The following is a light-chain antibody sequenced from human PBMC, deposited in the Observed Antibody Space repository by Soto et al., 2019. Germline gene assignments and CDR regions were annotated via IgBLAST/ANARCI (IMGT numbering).Light chain of an antibody. J-gene: IGLJ2*01. CDR1: SSDVGGYNH. V-gene: IGLV2-14*01. CDR3: SSYTSSLTLV. CDR2: EVI. Sequence: QSALTQPASVSGSPGQSITISCTGTSSDVGGYNHVSWYQQCPGKAPKLIIYEVINRPSGVSNRFSGSKSGNTASLTISGLQAEDEADYYCSSYTSSLTLVFGGGTKLTVL.